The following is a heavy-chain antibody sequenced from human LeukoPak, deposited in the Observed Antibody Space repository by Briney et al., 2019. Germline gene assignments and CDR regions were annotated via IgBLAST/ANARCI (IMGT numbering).Heavy chain of an antibody. D-gene: IGHD2-15*01. CDR1: GYTFTSYD. V-gene: IGHV1-8*03. CDR3: ARDRHRSGSYCSGGSCYSRGGAFDI. CDR2: MNPNSGNT. Sequence: ASVKVSCKASGYTFTSYDINWVRQATGQGLEWMGWMNPNSGNTGYAQKFQGRVTITRNTSISTAYMELSSLRSEDTAVYYCARDRHRSGSYCSGGSCYSRGGAFDIWGQGTMVTVSS. J-gene: IGHJ3*02.